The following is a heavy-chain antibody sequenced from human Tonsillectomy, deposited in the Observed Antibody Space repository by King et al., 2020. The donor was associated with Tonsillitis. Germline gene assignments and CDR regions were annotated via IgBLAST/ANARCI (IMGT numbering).Heavy chain of an antibody. J-gene: IGHJ5*01. CDR3: AKISRAPYCGGDCYWDWFDS. V-gene: IGHV3-23*04. D-gene: IGHD2-21*02. CDR1: GLTITTYV. Sequence: VQLVESGGGLVPPGGSLRLSCAASGLTITTYVMNWVRQAPGKGLEWVSGISRSGDTTKYADSVKGRFTISRDNSNNILFLQMNSLRAEDTAVYYCAKISRAPYCGGDCYWDWFDSWGQGTLVTVSS. CDR2: ISRSGDTT.